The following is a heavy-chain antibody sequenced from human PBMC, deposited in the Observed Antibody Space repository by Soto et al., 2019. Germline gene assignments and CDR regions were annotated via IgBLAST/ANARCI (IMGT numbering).Heavy chain of an antibody. CDR3: ARKGGWLYSMDV. CDR2: MNPNSGNT. Sequence: XSVKVSCKASVYTFTSYDINWVRQATGQGLEWMGWMNPNSGNTGYAQKFQGRVTMTRNTSISTAYMELSSLRSEDTAVYYCARKGGWLYSMDVWGQGATVTVSS. V-gene: IGHV1-8*01. CDR1: VYTFTSYD. J-gene: IGHJ6*02. D-gene: IGHD3-22*01.